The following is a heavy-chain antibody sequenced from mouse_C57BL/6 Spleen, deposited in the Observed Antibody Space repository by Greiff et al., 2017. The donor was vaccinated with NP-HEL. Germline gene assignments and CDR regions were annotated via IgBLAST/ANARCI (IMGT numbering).Heavy chain of an antibody. Sequence: QVQLKQSGAELVRPGASVKLSCKASGYTFTDYYINWVKQRPGQGLEWIARIYPGSGNTYYNEKFKGKATLTAEKSSSTAYMQLSSLTSEDSAVYFCARGTTVHFDYWGQGTTLTVSS. CDR3: ARGTTVHFDY. D-gene: IGHD1-1*01. V-gene: IGHV1-76*01. CDR2: IYPGSGNT. CDR1: GYTFTDYY. J-gene: IGHJ2*01.